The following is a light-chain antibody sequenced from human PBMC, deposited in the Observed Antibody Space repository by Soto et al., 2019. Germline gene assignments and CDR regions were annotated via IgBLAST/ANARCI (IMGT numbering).Light chain of an antibody. CDR2: GAS. V-gene: IGKV3-20*01. CDR1: QSVTNSY. J-gene: IGKJ1*01. Sequence: DIVLTQSPGTLSLSPGQRATLSCRASQSVTNSYLAWYQQKPGQAPRLLIYGASSRATGIPDRFSGSGSGTDFTLTISRLEPEDFAVYYCQQYGGSPWTFGQGAKVEIK. CDR3: QQYGGSPWT.